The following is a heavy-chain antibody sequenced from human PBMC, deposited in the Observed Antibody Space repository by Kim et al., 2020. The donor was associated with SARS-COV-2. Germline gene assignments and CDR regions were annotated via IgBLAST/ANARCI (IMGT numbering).Heavy chain of an antibody. V-gene: IGHV1-69*13. CDR2: IIPIFGTA. CDR3: ARLTYYYDSSGYWPPDY. D-gene: IGHD3-22*01. Sequence: SVKVSCKASGGTFSSYAISWVRQAPGQGLEWMGGIIPIFGTANYAQKFQGRVTITADESTSTAYMELSSLRSEDTAVYYCARLTYYYDSSGYWPPDYWGQETLVTVSS. J-gene: IGHJ4*02. CDR1: GGTFSSYA.